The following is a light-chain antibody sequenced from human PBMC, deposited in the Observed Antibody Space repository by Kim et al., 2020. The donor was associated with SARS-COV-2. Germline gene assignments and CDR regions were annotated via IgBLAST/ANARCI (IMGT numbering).Light chain of an antibody. Sequence: VSPGERATFCCRASQSVRRNVAWYQQKPGQAPRLLIYGGSTRATGIPAKFSGSGWGTEFTLTISSLQSDDSAVYYCQQYSNWPPYSFGQGTKLEI. CDR2: GGS. V-gene: IGKV3D-15*01. J-gene: IGKJ2*03. CDR1: QSVRRN. CDR3: QQYSNWPPYS.